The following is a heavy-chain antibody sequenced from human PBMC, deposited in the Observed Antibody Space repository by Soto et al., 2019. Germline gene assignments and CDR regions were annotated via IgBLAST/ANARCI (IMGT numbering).Heavy chain of an antibody. CDR1: YGTIVSLDCC. CDR2: IYYSGST. Sequence: VAYGTIVSLDCCRSRKQKPPGKGLEWIGYIYYSGSTYYNPSLKSRVTISVDTSKNQFSLKLSSVTAADTAVYYCARVEGSGSYDNWFDPWGQGTLVTVS. J-gene: IGHJ5*02. D-gene: IGHD3-10*01. V-gene: IGHV4-30-4*08. CDR3: ARVEGSGSYDNWFDP.